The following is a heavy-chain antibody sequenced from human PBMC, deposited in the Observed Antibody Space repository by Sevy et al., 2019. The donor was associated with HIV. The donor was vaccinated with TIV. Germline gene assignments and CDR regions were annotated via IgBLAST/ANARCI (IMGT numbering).Heavy chain of an antibody. CDR3: PRDSARVIVPTAGFDS. D-gene: IGHD1-1*01. V-gene: IGHV3-33*01. Sequence: GGSLRLSCSASGFTFRSFSMHWVRQAPGKGLEWVAAIWYDGRTKQYADSVKGRFTISRDNSKNMLSLELKSLRAEDTGLYFCPRDSARVIVPTAGFDSWGQGTVVTVSS. CDR1: GFTFRSFS. J-gene: IGHJ5*01. CDR2: IWYDGRTK.